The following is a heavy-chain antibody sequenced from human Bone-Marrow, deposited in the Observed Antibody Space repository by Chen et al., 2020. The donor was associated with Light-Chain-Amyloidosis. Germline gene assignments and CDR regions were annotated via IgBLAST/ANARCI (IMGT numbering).Heavy chain of an antibody. Sequence: EVLLVDSGGGLVQPGGSLRLSCAASGFTLSNYAMDWVRQAPGKGLEWVSSISGGDTYNANSVKGRFTVSRDDSGNTLYLQMNSLRAEDTAVYYCAKRGSYYYYGMDVWGQGTTVTVSS. D-gene: IGHD6-19*01. J-gene: IGHJ6*02. CDR3: AKRGSYYYYGMDV. CDR2: ISGGDT. CDR1: GFTLSNYA. V-gene: IGHV3-23*04.